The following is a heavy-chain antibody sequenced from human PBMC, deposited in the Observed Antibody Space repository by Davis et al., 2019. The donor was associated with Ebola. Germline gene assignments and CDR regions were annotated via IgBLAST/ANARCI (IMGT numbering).Heavy chain of an antibody. CDR2: ISSSSSTI. D-gene: IGHD3-10*01. Sequence: PGGSLRLSCAASGFIFRSYSMNWVRQAPGKGLEWVSYISSSSSTIHYADSVKGRFTIFRDNAKNSLYLQMNSLRAEDTAVYYCASRKSITMVRGGIYWFDPWGQGTLVTVSS. V-gene: IGHV3-48*01. CDR3: ASRKSITMVRGGIYWFDP. J-gene: IGHJ5*02. CDR1: GFIFRSYS.